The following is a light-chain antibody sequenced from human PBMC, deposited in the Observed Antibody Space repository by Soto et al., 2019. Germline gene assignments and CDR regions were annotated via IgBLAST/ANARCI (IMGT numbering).Light chain of an antibody. Sequence: QSVLTQSSSASASLGSSVSLTCTLSSGHSSYIIAWHQQQPGKAPRYLMKLEGSGSYNKGSGVPDRFSGSSSGADRYLTISNLQFEDEADYYCETWDSNIYVFGTGTKVTVL. CDR1: SGHSSYI. V-gene: IGLV4-60*02. CDR3: ETWDSNIYV. J-gene: IGLJ1*01. CDR2: LEGSGSY.